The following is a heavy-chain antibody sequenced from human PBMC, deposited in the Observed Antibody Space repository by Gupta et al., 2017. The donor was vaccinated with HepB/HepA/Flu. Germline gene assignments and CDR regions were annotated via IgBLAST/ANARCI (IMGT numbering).Heavy chain of an antibody. V-gene: IGHV3-30*01. J-gene: IGHJ4*02. CDR1: GVSFAPCA. D-gene: IGHD2-2*03. CDR2: ISFDGVNK. CDR3: AADQLYRGYYDY. Sequence: QGQLVESGGGVVQPGRFLRLSWAAPGVSFAPCAMHWVRQAPGKGLQWVASISFDGVNKFYADSVKGRFTISRDNSKNTLSLQMASLRAEDTAIYYCAADQLYRGYYDYWGQGTLVTVSS.